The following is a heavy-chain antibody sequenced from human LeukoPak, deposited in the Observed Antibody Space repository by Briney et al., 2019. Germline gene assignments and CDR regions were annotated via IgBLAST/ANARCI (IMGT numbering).Heavy chain of an antibody. CDR1: GFTFSSYS. V-gene: IGHV3-21*01. D-gene: IGHD6-13*01. CDR2: ISSSSSYI. CDR3: AREYSSSFMGFDY. Sequence: GGSLRLSCAASGFTFSSYSMNWVRQAPGKGLEWVSSISSSSSYIYYADSLKGRFTISRDNAKKSLYLQMNSLRAEDMAVYYCAREYSSSFMGFDYWGQGTLVTVSS. J-gene: IGHJ4*02.